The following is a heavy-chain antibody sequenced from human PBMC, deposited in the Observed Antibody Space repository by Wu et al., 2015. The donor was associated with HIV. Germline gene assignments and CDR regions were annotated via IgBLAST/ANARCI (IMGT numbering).Heavy chain of an antibody. CDR2: INPNSGGT. D-gene: IGHD6-13*01. CDR1: GYTFTGYY. CDR3: ARDLRAAAGPHDAFDI. J-gene: IGHJ3*02. Sequence: QVQLVQSGAEVKKPGASVKVSCKASGYTFTGYYMHWVRQAPGQGLEWMGWINPNSGGTNYAQKFQGRVTMTRDTSISTAYMELSRLRSDDTAVYYCARDLRAAAGPHDAFDIWGQGTMVTVSS. V-gene: IGHV1-2*02.